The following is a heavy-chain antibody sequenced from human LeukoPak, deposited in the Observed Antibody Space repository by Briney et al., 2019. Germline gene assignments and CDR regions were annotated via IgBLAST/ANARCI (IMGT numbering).Heavy chain of an antibody. CDR1: GFTFSSYA. J-gene: IGHJ3*02. CDR2: ISCSGGST. CDR3: ARDYYDSSGYYYFAFNI. Sequence: PGGSLRLSCAASGFTFSSYAMSWVRQAPGKGLEWVSAISCSGGSTYYADSVKARFTISRDISKNTLYLQMNSLRAEDTAVYYCARDYYDSSGYYYFAFNIWGQGTMVTVSS. V-gene: IGHV3-23*01. D-gene: IGHD3-22*01.